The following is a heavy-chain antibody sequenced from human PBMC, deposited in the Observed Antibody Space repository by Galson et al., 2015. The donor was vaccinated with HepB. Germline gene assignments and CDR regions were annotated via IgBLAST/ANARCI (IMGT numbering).Heavy chain of an antibody. CDR3: AIDVRITPLYGGSSLLWFDS. CDR1: GYTLTELS. CDR2: FDPEDDET. J-gene: IGHJ5*01. D-gene: IGHD4-23*01. V-gene: IGHV1-24*01. Sequence: SVKVSCKVSGYTLTELSMHWVRQAPGKGLEWMGGFDPEDDETIYAQKFQGKVTMTEDTSTDTAYMELYSLRFEDSAVYYCAIDVRITPLYGGSSLLWFDSWGQGTLVTVSS.